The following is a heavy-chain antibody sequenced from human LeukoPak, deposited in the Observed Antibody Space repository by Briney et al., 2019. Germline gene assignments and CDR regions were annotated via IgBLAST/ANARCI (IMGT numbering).Heavy chain of an antibody. CDR3: AKGLISTWYDY. V-gene: IGHV3-23*01. J-gene: IGHJ4*02. CDR2: INTSGGTT. D-gene: IGHD6-13*01. Sequence: GGSLRLSCAASGFTFSSYAMSWVRQAPGKGLEGVSVINTSGGTTYYADSVKGRFTISRDNSKNTLFLQMNSLSAEDTAVYYCAKGLISTWYDYWGQGTLVTVSS. CDR1: GFTFSSYA.